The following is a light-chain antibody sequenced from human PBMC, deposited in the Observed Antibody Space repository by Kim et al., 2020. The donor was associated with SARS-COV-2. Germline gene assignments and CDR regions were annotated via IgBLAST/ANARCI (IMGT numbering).Light chain of an antibody. CDR1: QSIRGNY. CDR2: GAS. V-gene: IGKV3-20*01. J-gene: IGKJ2*01. Sequence: ETVLTQSPGTLSLSPGERATLSCRASQSIRGNYLAWYQQKAGQAPRLPIYGASSRATSIADRFSGSGSGTDFTLTISRLEPEDFAVSYCQQYANSPETFGQGTKLEIK. CDR3: QQYANSPET.